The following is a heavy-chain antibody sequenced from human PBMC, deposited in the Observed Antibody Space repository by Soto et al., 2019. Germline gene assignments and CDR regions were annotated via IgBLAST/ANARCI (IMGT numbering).Heavy chain of an antibody. CDR1: GGTISSGGYY. CDR3: ARSDFWSGYYTDY. D-gene: IGHD3-3*01. CDR2: IYYTGTT. Sequence: SLTLPLTCTVSGGTISSGGYYWIRIRQHPGKGLEWIAYIYYTGTTYYNPSLKSRVTISVDTSKNQFSLKLSSVTAADTAVYYCARSDFWSGYYTDYWGQGTLVTVSS. V-gene: IGHV4-30-4*08. J-gene: IGHJ4*02.